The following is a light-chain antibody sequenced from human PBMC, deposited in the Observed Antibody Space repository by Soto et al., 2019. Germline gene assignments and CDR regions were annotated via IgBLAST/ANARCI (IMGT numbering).Light chain of an antibody. V-gene: IGKV3-20*01. CDR1: QSVSSSY. CDR3: QQYGSSIIT. CDR2: GAS. Sequence: EIVLTQSPGTLSLSPEERATLSCRASQSVSSSYLAWYQQKPGQAPRLLVYGASSRATGIPDRFSGSGSGTDFTLTISRLEPEDFAVYYCQQYGSSIITFGQGTRLEIK. J-gene: IGKJ5*01.